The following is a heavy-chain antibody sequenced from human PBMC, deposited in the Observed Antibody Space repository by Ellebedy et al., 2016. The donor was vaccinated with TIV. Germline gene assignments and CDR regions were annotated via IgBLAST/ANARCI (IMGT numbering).Heavy chain of an antibody. J-gene: IGHJ6*02. CDR3: ARGEVTRYYYGMDV. V-gene: IGHV4-59*01. Sequence: MPSETLSLTCTVSGGSISSYYWSWIRQPPGKGLERIGYSYYSGSTNYNTSLKSRVTISVDTSKNQFSLKLSSVTAADTAVYYCARGEVTRYYYGMDVWGQGTTVTVSS. CDR2: SYYSGST. CDR1: GGSISSYY.